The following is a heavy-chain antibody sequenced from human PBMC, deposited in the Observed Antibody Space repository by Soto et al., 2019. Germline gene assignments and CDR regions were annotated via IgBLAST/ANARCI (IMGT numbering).Heavy chain of an antibody. CDR2: ISGSGGST. Sequence: EVQLLESGGGLVQPGGSLRLSCAASGFTFSSYAMSWVRQAPGKGLEWVSAISGSGGSTYYADSVKGRFTISSDNSKNTLYLQMNSLRAEDTPVYYCAKDLTTRYCSGGSCYSIFDYWGQGTLVTVSS. J-gene: IGHJ4*02. CDR1: GFTFSSYA. D-gene: IGHD2-15*01. V-gene: IGHV3-23*01. CDR3: AKDLTTRYCSGGSCYSIFDY.